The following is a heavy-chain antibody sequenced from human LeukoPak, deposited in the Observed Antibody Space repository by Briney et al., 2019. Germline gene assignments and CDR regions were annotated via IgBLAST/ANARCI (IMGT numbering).Heavy chain of an antibody. V-gene: IGHV1-2*02. CDR2: INPYSGDT. CDR1: GYTFRDYY. CDR3: ARWDHTVVDTFDV. D-gene: IGHD2-21*01. Sequence: ASVKVSCKASGYTFRDYYMHWVRQAPGQGLEWMGWINPYSGDTVFAQQFHGRVTMSRDTSITTAYMELSRLTYDDTAVYYCARWDHTVVDTFDVWGPGTMVTVPS. J-gene: IGHJ3*01.